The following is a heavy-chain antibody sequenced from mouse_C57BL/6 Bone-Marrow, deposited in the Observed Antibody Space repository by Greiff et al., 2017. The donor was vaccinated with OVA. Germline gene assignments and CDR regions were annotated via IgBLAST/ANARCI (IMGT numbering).Heavy chain of an antibody. CDR3: ARPFFYDYDSYFDH. J-gene: IGHJ2*01. V-gene: IGHV5-17*01. D-gene: IGHD2-4*01. CDR1: GFTFSDYG. CDR2: ISSGSSTI. Sequence: EVQRVESGGGLVKPGGSLKLSCAASGFTFSDYGMHWVRQAPEKGLEWVAYISSGSSTIYYADPVKGRFTISRDNAKNTLFLQMTSLRSEDTAMYYCARPFFYDYDSYFDHWGQGTTLTVSS.